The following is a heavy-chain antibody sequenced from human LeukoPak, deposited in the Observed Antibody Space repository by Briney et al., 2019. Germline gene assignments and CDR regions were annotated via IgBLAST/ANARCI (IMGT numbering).Heavy chain of an antibody. Sequence: GGSLRLSCAASGFTFSSYAMSWVRQAPGKGLEWVSAISGSGGSTYYADSVKGRFTISRDNSKNTLYLQMNSLRAEDTAVYYCAKDNSHYCGGDCYPYGAFDYWGQGTLVTVSS. CDR2: ISGSGGST. CDR3: AKDNSHYCGGDCYPYGAFDY. D-gene: IGHD2-21*02. V-gene: IGHV3-23*01. CDR1: GFTFSSYA. J-gene: IGHJ4*02.